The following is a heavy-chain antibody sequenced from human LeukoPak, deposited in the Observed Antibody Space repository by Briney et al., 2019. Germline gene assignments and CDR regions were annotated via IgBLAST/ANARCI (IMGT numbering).Heavy chain of an antibody. CDR2: ISSSGSTI. V-gene: IGHV3-48*03. D-gene: IGHD3-22*01. Sequence: GGSLRLSCAASGFTFSSYEMNWVRQAPGKGLEWVSYISSSGSTIHYADSVKGRFTISRDNAKNSLYLQMNSLRAEDTAVYYCASTSRDYDSSGDDAFDIWGQGTMVTVSS. J-gene: IGHJ3*02. CDR3: ASTSRDYDSSGDDAFDI. CDR1: GFTFSSYE.